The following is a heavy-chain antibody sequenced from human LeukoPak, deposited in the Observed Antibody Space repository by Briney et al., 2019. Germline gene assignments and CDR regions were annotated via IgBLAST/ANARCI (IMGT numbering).Heavy chain of an antibody. Sequence: GGPLRLSCAASGFTFSSYWMHWVRQAPGKGLVWVSRINSDGSSTSYADSVKGRFTISRDNAKNTLYLQMNSLRAEDTAVYYCARGSWAYYFDYWGQGTLVTVSS. CDR1: GFTFSSYW. J-gene: IGHJ4*02. CDR3: ARGSWAYYFDY. V-gene: IGHV3-74*01. CDR2: INSDGSST. D-gene: IGHD6-13*01.